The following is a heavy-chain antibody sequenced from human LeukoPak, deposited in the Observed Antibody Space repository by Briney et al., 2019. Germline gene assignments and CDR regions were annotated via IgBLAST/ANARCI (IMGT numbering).Heavy chain of an antibody. Sequence: SETLSLTCTVSGGSISNYYWRWIRQPPEKGLEWMGYVYNTGSSNYNPSLKSRVTISVDTSKNQFSLKLSSVTAADTAVYYCARQDMTLVRVVSNWFGPWGQGTLVTVSS. D-gene: IGHD3-10*01. CDR1: GGSISNYY. CDR2: VYNTGSS. V-gene: IGHV4-59*08. J-gene: IGHJ5*02. CDR3: ARQDMTLVRVVSNWFGP.